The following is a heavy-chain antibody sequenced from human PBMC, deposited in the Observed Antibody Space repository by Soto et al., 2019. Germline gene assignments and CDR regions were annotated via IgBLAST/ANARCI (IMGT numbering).Heavy chain of an antibody. CDR1: GFTFSRYA. CDR3: AKHFEDYFSWGTYYPDCFDN. V-gene: IGHV3-23*01. D-gene: IGHD3-10*01. CDR2: ISVSVSST. Sequence: DVQLLESGGGLVQPGGSLRLSCAASGFTFSRYAMNWVRQAPGKGLEWVSAISVSVSSTYYADSVKGRFTISRDNSKNTLDLQMNSLRPEDSATYYCAKHFEDYFSWGTYYPDCFDNWGQGTLVTVSS. J-gene: IGHJ4*02.